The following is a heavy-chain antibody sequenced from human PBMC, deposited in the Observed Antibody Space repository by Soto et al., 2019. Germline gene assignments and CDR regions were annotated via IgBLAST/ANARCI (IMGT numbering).Heavy chain of an antibody. D-gene: IGHD6-19*01. CDR2: ISSSGSTI. V-gene: IGHV3-11*01. Sequence: GGSLRLSCAASGFTFSDYYMSWIRQAPGKGLEWASYISSSGSTIYYADSVKGRFTISRDNAKNSLYLQMNSLRAEDTAVYYCARGYSSGWYTPLNYYYGMDVWGQGTTVTVSS. CDR3: ARGYSSGWYTPLNYYYGMDV. J-gene: IGHJ6*02. CDR1: GFTFSDYY.